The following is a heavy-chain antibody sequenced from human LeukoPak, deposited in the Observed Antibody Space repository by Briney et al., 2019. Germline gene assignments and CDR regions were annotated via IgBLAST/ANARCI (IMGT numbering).Heavy chain of an antibody. V-gene: IGHV3-23*01. CDR2: ITGSGGYT. Sequence: GGSLRLSCAASGFTFNSYAMSWVRQAPGKGLEWVSAITGSGGYTFYADSVKGRFAISRDNSKNTLYLQMNSLRAEDTAVYYCAKDRDFGSGSYYKVDYWGQGTLVTVSS. D-gene: IGHD3-10*01. CDR1: GFTFNSYA. J-gene: IGHJ4*02. CDR3: AKDRDFGSGSYYKVDY.